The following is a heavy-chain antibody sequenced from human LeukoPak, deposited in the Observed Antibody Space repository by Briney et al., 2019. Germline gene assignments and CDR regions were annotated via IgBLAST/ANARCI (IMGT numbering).Heavy chain of an antibody. CDR3: TRDRVVGATRGLGA. J-gene: IGHJ4*02. D-gene: IGHD1-26*01. CDR2: ISSGNTYI. Sequence: GGSLRLSCATSGFSFSTYIMNWVRQAPGKGLEWVSSISSGNTYIYYADSVKGRFTISRDNAKSSLYLQMNSLRVEDTAIYYCTRDRVVGATRGLGAWGQGTLVTVSS. CDR1: GFSFSTYI. V-gene: IGHV3-21*01.